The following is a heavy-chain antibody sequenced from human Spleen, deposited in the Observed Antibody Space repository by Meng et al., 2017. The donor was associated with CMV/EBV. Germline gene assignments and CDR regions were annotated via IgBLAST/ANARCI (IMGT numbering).Heavy chain of an antibody. J-gene: IGHJ4*02. V-gene: IGHV1-69*12. Sequence: VQLVRSGAEVKRLGSSVKVSCKASGGTCSSYAISWLRQAPGQGLEWMGGIIPIFGTANYAQKFQGRVTITADESTSTAYMELSRLRSEDTAVYYCAVLVGATSGDYFDYWGQGTLVTVSS. D-gene: IGHD1-26*01. CDR1: GGTCSSYA. CDR2: IIPIFGTA. CDR3: AVLVGATSGDYFDY.